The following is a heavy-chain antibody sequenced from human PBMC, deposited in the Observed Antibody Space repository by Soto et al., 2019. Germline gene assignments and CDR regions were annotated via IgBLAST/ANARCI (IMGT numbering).Heavy chain of an antibody. Sequence: EGQLVETGGGLIQPGGSLRLSCAASGFTVSNYYMSWVRQAPGKGLEWVSVIYSGGNTYHADSVKGRFTISRDSSKNTLHLQMNSLRDEDTAVYYCTRDQGYCSSTSCYTGADYYGMDVWGQGTTVTVSS. CDR3: TRDQGYCSSTSCYTGADYYGMDV. CDR1: GFTVSNYY. CDR2: IYSGGNT. V-gene: IGHV3-53*02. D-gene: IGHD2-2*02. J-gene: IGHJ6*02.